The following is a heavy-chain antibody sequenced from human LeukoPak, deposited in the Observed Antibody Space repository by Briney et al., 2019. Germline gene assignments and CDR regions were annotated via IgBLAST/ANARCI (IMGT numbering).Heavy chain of an antibody. CDR2: MSWYAEDA. CDR3: TKNTYYYDYSDDSGYYHHFFAH. D-gene: IGHD3-22*01. Sequence: EGPLRLSCAAWGLQFKEFSIQWLRQAPGRALEWVSLMSWYAEDAYYADSVKGRFTISRDNNKKSVYLQMRSLIVEDTAIYFCTKNTYYYDYSDDSGYYHHFFAHWGPETLVTVS. V-gene: IGHV3-43*01. J-gene: IGHJ4*02. CDR1: GLQFKEFS.